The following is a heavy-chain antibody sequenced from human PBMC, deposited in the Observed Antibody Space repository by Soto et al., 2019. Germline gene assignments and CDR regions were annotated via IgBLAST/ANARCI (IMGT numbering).Heavy chain of an antibody. CDR2: INMDGSST. Sequence: EVQLVESGGGLVQPGGSQRLSCAASGFTFSGDWMHWVRQGAGKGLVWVSRINMDGSSTNYADSVKGRFTISRDNAKNTLYLQMNSLRVDDTAVYFCARGPRGLYHHDYWGQGALVTVSS. D-gene: IGHD2-2*01. CDR3: ARGPRGLYHHDY. J-gene: IGHJ4*02. V-gene: IGHV3-74*01. CDR1: GFTFSGDW.